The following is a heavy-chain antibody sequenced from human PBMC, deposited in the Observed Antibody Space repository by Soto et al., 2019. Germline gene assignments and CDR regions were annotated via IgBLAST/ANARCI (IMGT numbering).Heavy chain of an antibody. CDR2: ISWNSGSI. J-gene: IGHJ6*02. Sequence: GGSLRLSCAASGFTFDDYAMHWVRQAPGKGLEWVSGISWNSGSIGYADSVKGRFTISRDNAKNSLYLQMNSLRAEDTALYYCAKDMSAPSPYYDFWSGYYAYGMDVWGQGTTVTVSS. CDR3: AKDMSAPSPYYDFWSGYYAYGMDV. D-gene: IGHD3-3*01. V-gene: IGHV3-9*01. CDR1: GFTFDDYA.